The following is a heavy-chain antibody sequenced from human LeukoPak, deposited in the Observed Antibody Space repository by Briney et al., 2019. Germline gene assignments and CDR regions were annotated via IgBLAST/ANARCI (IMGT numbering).Heavy chain of an antibody. D-gene: IGHD3-10*01. J-gene: IGHJ4*02. CDR1: GFTFSSYG. V-gene: IGHV3-30*02. CDR3: ARAGSITMVRGVIDY. Sequence: GGSQRLSCAASGFTFSSYGMHWVRQAPGKGLEWVAFIRYDGSNKYYADSVKGRFTISRDNSKNTLYLQMNSLRAEDTAVYYCARAGSITMVRGVIDYWGQGTLVTVSS. CDR2: IRYDGSNK.